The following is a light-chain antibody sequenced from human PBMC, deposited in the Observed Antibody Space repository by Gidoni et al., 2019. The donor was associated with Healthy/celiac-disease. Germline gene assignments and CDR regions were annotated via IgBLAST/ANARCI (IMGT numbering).Light chain of an antibody. J-gene: IGKJ4*01. CDR2: DAS. V-gene: IGKV3-11*01. CDR1: QSVRSY. CDR3: QQRSNWPLT. Sequence: EIVLTQSPATLSLSPGERATLSCRASQSVRSYLAWYQQKPGQAPRLLIDDASNRATGIPARFSGSGSGTDFTLTISSLEPEDFAVYYGQQRSNWPLTFGGGTKVEIK.